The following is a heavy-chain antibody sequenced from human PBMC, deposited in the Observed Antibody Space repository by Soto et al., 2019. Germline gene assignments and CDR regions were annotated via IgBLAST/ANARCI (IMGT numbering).Heavy chain of an antibody. J-gene: IGHJ2*01. V-gene: IGHV3-30*18. D-gene: IGHD1-26*01. CDR1: GFTFSSYG. CDR3: AKDNGFSWSPVVGDYVTDWYLDL. Sequence: QVQLVESGGGVVQPGRSLRLSCAASGFTFSSYGMHWVRQAPGKGLEWVAVISHDGSNKYYVDSVKGRFTISRDNSKNTLYLQVISLRAEDTAVYYCAKDNGFSWSPVVGDYVTDWYLDLSGSGTLVTVSS. CDR2: ISHDGSNK.